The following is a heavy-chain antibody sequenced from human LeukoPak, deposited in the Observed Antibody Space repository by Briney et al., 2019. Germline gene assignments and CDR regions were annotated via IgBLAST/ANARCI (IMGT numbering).Heavy chain of an antibody. J-gene: IGHJ4*02. CDR2: ISGSGGST. V-gene: IGHV3-23*01. Sequence: GGSLRLSCAASGSTFSSYAMSWVRQAPGKGLEWVSAISGSGGSTYYADSVKGRFTISRDNSKNTLYLQMNSLRAEDTAVYYCAKTRFGESGFDYWGQGTLVTVSS. D-gene: IGHD3-10*01. CDR1: GSTFSSYA. CDR3: AKTRFGESGFDY.